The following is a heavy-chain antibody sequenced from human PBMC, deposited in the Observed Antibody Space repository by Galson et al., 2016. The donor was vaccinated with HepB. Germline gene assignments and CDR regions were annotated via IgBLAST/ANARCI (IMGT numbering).Heavy chain of an antibody. V-gene: IGHV3-53*01. Sequence: SLRLSCAVSGFTVSRNYMSWVRQAPGKGLEWVSAVYSGGTTYYADSVKGRFTISRDNSKNTLYLQMNSLRAEDTAVYYYAACWQQPHSYGMDVWGQGTTVTVS. D-gene: IGHD6-13*01. CDR3: AACWQQPHSYGMDV. J-gene: IGHJ6*02. CDR1: GFTVSRNY. CDR2: VYSGGTT.